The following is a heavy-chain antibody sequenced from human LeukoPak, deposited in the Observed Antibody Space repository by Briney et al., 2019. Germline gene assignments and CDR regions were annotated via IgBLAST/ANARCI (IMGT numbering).Heavy chain of an antibody. CDR2: IKEDGSEK. CDR1: GFTFSCYW. J-gene: IGHJ4*02. Sequence: GGSLRLSCAASGFTFSCYWMSCVRQAPGKGLEWVANIKEDGSEKYYVDSVKGRFTISRDNAKNSLYLQMNRLRAEDTAVYYCERDVSGSYDFSDYWGQGTLVTVSS. D-gene: IGHD1-26*01. V-gene: IGHV3-7*01. CDR3: ERDVSGSYDFSDY.